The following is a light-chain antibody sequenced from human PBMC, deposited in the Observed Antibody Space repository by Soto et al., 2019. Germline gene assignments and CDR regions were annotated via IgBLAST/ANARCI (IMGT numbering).Light chain of an antibody. Sequence: QSALTQPASVSGSPGQSITISCIGSRSDIGSYDYVSWHQHQQGKAPKVLIYEVSSRPSGVSSRFSGSRSGNTASLTISGLQPEDEATYYCSAHTSISTLVFGGGTKLTVL. CDR2: EVS. J-gene: IGLJ2*01. CDR1: RSDIGSYDY. V-gene: IGLV2-14*01. CDR3: SAHTSISTLV.